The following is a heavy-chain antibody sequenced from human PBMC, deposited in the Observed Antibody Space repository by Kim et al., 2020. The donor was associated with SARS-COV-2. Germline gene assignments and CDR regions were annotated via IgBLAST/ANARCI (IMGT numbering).Heavy chain of an antibody. CDR3: ARDDPLRFGELWVYYYGMDV. CDR1: GYTFTGYY. D-gene: IGHD3-10*01. CDR2: INPNSGGT. J-gene: IGHJ6*02. V-gene: IGHV1-2*02. Sequence: ASVKVSCKASGYTFTGYYMHWVRQAPGQGLEWMGWINPNSGGTNYSQKFQGSVTMTRDTSISTAYMELSRLRSDDTAVYYCARDDPLRFGELWVYYYGMDVWGQGTTVTVSS.